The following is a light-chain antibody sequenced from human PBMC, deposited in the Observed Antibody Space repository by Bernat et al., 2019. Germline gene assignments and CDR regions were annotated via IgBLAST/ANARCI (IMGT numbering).Light chain of an antibody. CDR2: NNN. CDR3: AAWDDSLGGRM. V-gene: IGLV1-47*02. J-gene: IGLJ2*01. CDR1: SSNIGVNY. Sequence: QSVLTQPPSASGTPGQRVTISCSGSSSNIGVNYVYWYQQLPGTAPKLLIYNNNQRPSGVPDRFSGSKSGTSASLAISGPRSEDEADYYCAAWDDSLGGRMVGGGTKLVVL.